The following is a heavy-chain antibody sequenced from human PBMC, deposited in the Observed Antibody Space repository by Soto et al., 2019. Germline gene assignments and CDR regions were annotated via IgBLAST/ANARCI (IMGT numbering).Heavy chain of an antibody. V-gene: IGHV3-30*18. CDR3: AKGRRFSMIPLIIPPDS. Sequence: PGRSMRLSCAASGFTFRHYAMHWVRQAPGKGLEWVAFISDDGSSQYYADSVKGRFTVSRDNSKNTLYLQMNSLRAEDTAVYYCAKGRRFSMIPLIIPPDSWGQGTLVTVSS. D-gene: IGHD3-22*01. J-gene: IGHJ4*02. CDR2: ISDDGSSQ. CDR1: GFTFRHYA.